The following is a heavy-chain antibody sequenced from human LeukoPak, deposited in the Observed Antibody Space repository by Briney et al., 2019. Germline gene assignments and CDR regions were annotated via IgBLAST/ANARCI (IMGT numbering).Heavy chain of an antibody. Sequence: ASVKVFCKASGYTFTSYDINWVRQATGQGLEWMGWMNPNSGNTGYAQKFQGRVTITRNTSISTAYMELSSLRSEDTAVYYCARIYSTGGFDPWGQGTLVTVSS. CDR2: MNPNSGNT. CDR3: ARIYSTGGFDP. V-gene: IGHV1-8*03. CDR1: GYTFTSYD. D-gene: IGHD2-2*01. J-gene: IGHJ5*02.